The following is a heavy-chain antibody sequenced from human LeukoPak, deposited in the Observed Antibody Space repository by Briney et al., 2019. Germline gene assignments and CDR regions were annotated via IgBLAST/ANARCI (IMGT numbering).Heavy chain of an antibody. D-gene: IGHD3-10*01. J-gene: IGHJ6*02. CDR2: INHSGST. Sequence: PSETLSLTCAVHGGSFSGYYWSWIRQPPGKGLEWIGEINHSGSTNYNPSLKSRVTISVDTSKNQFSLKLSSVTAADTAVYYCARGKYYGSGSSKRYYYYGMDVWGQGTTVTVSS. CDR1: GGSFSGYY. V-gene: IGHV4-34*01. CDR3: ARGKYYGSGSSKRYYYYGMDV.